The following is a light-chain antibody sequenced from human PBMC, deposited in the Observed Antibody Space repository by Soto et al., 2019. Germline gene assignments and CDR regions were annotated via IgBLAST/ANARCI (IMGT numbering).Light chain of an antibody. Sequence: DIQLNQSPSFLSASVGDRVTITCRASQDISSHLAWYQQKPGKAPKLLIYAASTLQSGVPSGLGGSGSGTEFTLTITSLQPEDFPTYHRQQVKTSPLTFGGGTKVEIK. CDR2: AAS. J-gene: IGKJ4*02. V-gene: IGKV1-9*01. CDR1: QDISSH. CDR3: QQVKTSPLT.